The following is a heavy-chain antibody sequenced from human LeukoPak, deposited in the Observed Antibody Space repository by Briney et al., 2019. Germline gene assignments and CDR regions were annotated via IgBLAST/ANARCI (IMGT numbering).Heavy chain of an antibody. CDR2: ISWNSGSI. J-gene: IGHJ4*02. CDR1: GFTFDDYA. D-gene: IGHD3-16*02. Sequence: GGSLRLSCAASGFTFDDYAMHWVRQAPGKGLGWVSGISWNSGSIGYADSVKGRFTISRDNAKNSLYLQMNSLRAEDTALYYCAKDSRMITFGGVIVRAFYWGQGTLVTVSS. V-gene: IGHV3-9*01. CDR3: AKDSRMITFGGVIVRAFY.